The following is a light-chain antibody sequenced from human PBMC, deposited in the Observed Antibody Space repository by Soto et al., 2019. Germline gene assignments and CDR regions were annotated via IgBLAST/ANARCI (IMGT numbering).Light chain of an antibody. CDR2: EVS. J-gene: IGLJ1*01. CDR1: SSDVGSYNL. Sequence: QCVLTQPASVSGSPGQSITISCTGTSSDVGSYNLVSWYEQHPGKAPKLMIYEVSKRPSGVSNRFSGSKSGNTASLTISGLQAEDEADYYCCSYAGSSPPFVFGTGTKSPS. V-gene: IGLV2-23*02. CDR3: CSYAGSSPPFV.